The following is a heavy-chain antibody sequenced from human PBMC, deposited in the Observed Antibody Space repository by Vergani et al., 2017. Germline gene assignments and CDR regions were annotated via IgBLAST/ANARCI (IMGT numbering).Heavy chain of an antibody. Sequence: EVQLVQSGAEVKKPGESLKTSCKGSGYSFTNYWIGWVRQMPVKGLEGMGIIYHGDSATRYSPSFQGPVTISADTSISTSYLQWSSMKASDTAMYYCARLGYSSSYYFYYWGQGTLVTVSS. D-gene: IGHD6-13*01. CDR3: ARLGYSSSYYFYY. V-gene: IGHV5-51*01. J-gene: IGHJ4*02. CDR2: IYHGDSAT. CDR1: GYSFTNYW.